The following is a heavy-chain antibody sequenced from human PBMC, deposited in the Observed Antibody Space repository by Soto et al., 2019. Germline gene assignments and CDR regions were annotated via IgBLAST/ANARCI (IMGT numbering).Heavy chain of an antibody. Sequence: LRLSCAASGFTFSSYGMHWVRQAPGKGLEWVAVISYDGSNKYYADSVKGRFTISRDNSKNALYLQMNSLRAEDTAVYYCAKALGLGGMDVWGQGTTVTVSS. CDR3: AKALGLGGMDV. CDR2: ISYDGSNK. J-gene: IGHJ6*02. D-gene: IGHD5-12*01. CDR1: GFTFSSYG. V-gene: IGHV3-30*18.